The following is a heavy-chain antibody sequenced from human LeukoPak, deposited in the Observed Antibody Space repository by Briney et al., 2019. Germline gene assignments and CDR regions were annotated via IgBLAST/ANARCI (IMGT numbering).Heavy chain of an antibody. CDR1: GFTFSSYA. J-gene: IGHJ4*02. D-gene: IGHD3-10*01. CDR2: ISGSGGST. V-gene: IGHV3-23*01. CDR3: AKIMVRGVIIKGPFDY. Sequence: GGSLRLSCAASGFTFSSYAMSWVRQAPGKWLEWVSAISGSGGSTYYADSVKGRFTISRDNSKNTLYLQMNSLRAEDTAVYYCAKIMVRGVIIKGPFDYWGQGTLVTVSS.